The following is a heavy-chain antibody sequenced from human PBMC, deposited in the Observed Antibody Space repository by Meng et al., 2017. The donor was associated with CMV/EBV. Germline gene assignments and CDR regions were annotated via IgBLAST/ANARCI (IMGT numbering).Heavy chain of an antibody. Sequence: GGSLRLSCAASGFTFSSYWMSWVRQAPGKGLEWVANIKQDGSEKYYVDSVKGRFTISGDNAKNSLYLQMNSLRAEDTAVYYCASHNVLLWFGELGYWGQGTLVTVSS. D-gene: IGHD3-10*01. CDR2: IKQDGSEK. CDR3: ASHNVLLWFGELGY. J-gene: IGHJ4*02. V-gene: IGHV3-7*01. CDR1: GFTFSSYW.